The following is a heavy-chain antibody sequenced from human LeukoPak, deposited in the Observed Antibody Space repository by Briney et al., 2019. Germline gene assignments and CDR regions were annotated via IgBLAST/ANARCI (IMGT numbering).Heavy chain of an antibody. CDR1: GYTFTSYD. V-gene: IGHV1-2*06. CDR3: ARPSDAFDI. CDR2: INPNSGGT. J-gene: IGHJ3*02. Sequence: ASVKVSCKASGYTFTSYDINWVRQATGQGLEWMGRINPNSGGTNYAQKFQGRVTMTRDTSISTAYMELSRLRSDDTAVYYCARPSDAFDIWGQGTMVTVSS.